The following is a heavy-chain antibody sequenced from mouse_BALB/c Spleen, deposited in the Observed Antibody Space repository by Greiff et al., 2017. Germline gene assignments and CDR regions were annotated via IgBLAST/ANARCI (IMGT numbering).Heavy chain of an antibody. CDR3: ARRDTTRAMDY. Sequence: EVQLVESGGGLVQPGGSRKLSCAASGFTFSSFGMHWVRQAPEKGLEWVAYISSGSSTIYYADTVKGRFTISRDNPKNTLFLQMTSLRSEDTAMYYCARRDTTRAMDYWGQGTSVTVSS. D-gene: IGHD1-1*01. CDR2: ISSGSSTI. V-gene: IGHV5-17*02. CDR1: GFTFSSFG. J-gene: IGHJ4*01.